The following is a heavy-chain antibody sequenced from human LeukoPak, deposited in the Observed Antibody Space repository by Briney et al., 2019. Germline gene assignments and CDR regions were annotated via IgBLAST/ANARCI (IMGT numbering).Heavy chain of an antibody. V-gene: IGHV1-2*02. D-gene: IGHD6-19*01. CDR1: GYTFTGHY. J-gene: IGHJ4*02. CDR3: ARGAYGSGWYFFDY. Sequence: ASLKVSCNASGYTFTGHYFHWVRQAPGQGSEWMGWSNPRAGGPNYAQKFQGRVTMTRDTSISTAYMELSRLTSDDTAVYYCARGAYGSGWYFFDYWGQGTLVTVSS. CDR2: SNPRAGGP.